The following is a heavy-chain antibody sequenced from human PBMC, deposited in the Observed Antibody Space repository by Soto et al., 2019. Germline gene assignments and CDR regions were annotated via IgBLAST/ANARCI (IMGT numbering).Heavy chain of an antibody. J-gene: IGHJ4*02. Sequence: EVQLLESGGGLVQPGGSLRLSCAASGFTFSSYAMSWVRQAPGKGLEWVSAISGSGGSTYYADSVKGRFTISRDTSKNTLYLQMNSLRAEDTAVYYCAKDYGDEKEYFDYWGQGTLVTVSS. CDR1: GFTFSSYA. CDR2: ISGSGGST. CDR3: AKDYGDEKEYFDY. V-gene: IGHV3-23*01. D-gene: IGHD4-17*01.